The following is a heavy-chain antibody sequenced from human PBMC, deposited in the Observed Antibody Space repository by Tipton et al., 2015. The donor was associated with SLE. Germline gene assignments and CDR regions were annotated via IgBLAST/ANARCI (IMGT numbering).Heavy chain of an antibody. CDR3: VRAPESESAFDV. J-gene: IGHJ3*01. CDR2: IWYDGSNK. V-gene: IGHV3-33*01. Sequence: SLRLSCAASGFTFSSYGMHWVRQAPGKGLEWVAVIWYDGSNKYYADSVKGRFTISRDNSKNTLYLQMNSLRAEDTAVYYCVRAPESESAFDVWGQGTMVTVSS. CDR1: GFTFSSYG. D-gene: IGHD3-10*01.